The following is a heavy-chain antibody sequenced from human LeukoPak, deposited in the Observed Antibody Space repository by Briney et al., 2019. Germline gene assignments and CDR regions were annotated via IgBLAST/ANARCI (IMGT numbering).Heavy chain of an antibody. CDR2: IYYSGST. CDR1: GGSISSGGYY. Sequence: PSETLSLTCTVSGGSISSGGYYWSWIRQHPGKGLEWIGYIYYSGSTYYNPSLKSRVTISVDTSKNQFSLKLSSVTAADTAVYYCARDSGYSYGTNWYFDLWGRGTLVTVSS. D-gene: IGHD5-18*01. CDR3: ARDSGYSYGTNWYFDL. J-gene: IGHJ2*01. V-gene: IGHV4-31*03.